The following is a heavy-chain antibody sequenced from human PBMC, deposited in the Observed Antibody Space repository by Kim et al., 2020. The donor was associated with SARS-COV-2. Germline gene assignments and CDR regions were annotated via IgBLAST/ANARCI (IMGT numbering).Heavy chain of an antibody. D-gene: IGHD2-15*01. V-gene: IGHV3-33*01. CDR1: GFTFSSHG. Sequence: GGSLRLSCAASGFTFSSHGMHWVRQAPGMGLEWVAVVWYDGSKKYYAESVKGRFTISRDNSKNTLYLQMNSLRAEDTAVYYCVRYISYSFDIWGPGTMVTVSS. CDR3: VRYISYSFDI. J-gene: IGHJ3*02. CDR2: VWYDGSKK.